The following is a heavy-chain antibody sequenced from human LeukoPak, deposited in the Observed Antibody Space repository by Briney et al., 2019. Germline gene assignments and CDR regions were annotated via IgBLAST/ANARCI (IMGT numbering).Heavy chain of an antibody. V-gene: IGHV3-74*01. D-gene: IGHD2-2*01. Sequence: GGSLRLSCAASGFTFSTYWMHWVRQAPGKGLVWVSRISNDGTDTSYADSVKGRFTISRDNAENTLYLQMNSLTAEDTAVYYCARNLPAADYWGQGTLVTVSS. J-gene: IGHJ4*02. CDR3: ARNLPAADY. CDR2: ISNDGTDT. CDR1: GFTFSTYW.